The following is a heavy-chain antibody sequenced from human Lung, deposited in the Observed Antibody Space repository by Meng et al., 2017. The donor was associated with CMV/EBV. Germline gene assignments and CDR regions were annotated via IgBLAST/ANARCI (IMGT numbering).Heavy chain of an antibody. V-gene: IGHV4-39*01. Sequence: GSLRLSCTVSGGSISSSSYYWGWIRQPPGKGLEWIGSIYYSGSTYYNPSLKSRVTISVDTSKNQFSLKLSSVTAADTAVYYCASPREGVRAFDIWGQGSMVTVSS. CDR2: IYYSGST. J-gene: IGHJ3*02. D-gene: IGHD1-1*01. CDR1: GGSISSSSYY. CDR3: ASPREGVRAFDI.